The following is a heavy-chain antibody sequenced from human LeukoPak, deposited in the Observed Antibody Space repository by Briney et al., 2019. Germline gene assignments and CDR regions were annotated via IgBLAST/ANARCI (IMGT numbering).Heavy chain of an antibody. V-gene: IGHV4-59*08. CDR1: GGSISSYY. CDR3: ARVSGSGSSSWGSDY. D-gene: IGHD6-13*01. CDR2: IYYSGST. Sequence: TSSETLSLTCTVSGGSISSYYWSWIRQPPGKGLEWIGYIYYSGSTNYNPSLKSRVTISVDTSKNQFSLKLSSVTAADTAVYYCARVSGSGSSSWGSDYWGQGTLVTVSS. J-gene: IGHJ4*02.